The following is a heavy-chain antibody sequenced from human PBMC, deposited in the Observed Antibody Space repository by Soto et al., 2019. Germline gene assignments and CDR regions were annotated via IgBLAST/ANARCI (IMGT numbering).Heavy chain of an antibody. CDR2: VSGGGGDT. J-gene: IGHJ3*01. CDR1: GFMFSSEA. V-gene: IGHV3-23*01. D-gene: IGHD3-16*01. CDR3: AKTGVRSGLWEALDV. Sequence: EVKLLESGGGLVQPGRSLRLSCAASGFMFSSEAMTWVRQVPGKGLQWVALVSGGGGDTHYRDSVKGRFIISRDNSKNTVYLQMNSLRAEDTAVYHCAKTGVRSGLWEALDVWGQGAMVIVSS.